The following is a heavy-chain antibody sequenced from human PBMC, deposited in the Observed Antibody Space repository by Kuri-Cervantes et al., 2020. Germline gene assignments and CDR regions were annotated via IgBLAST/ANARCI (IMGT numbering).Heavy chain of an antibody. Sequence: ASVQVSCNASGYTFTSYDINWVLQATGQGLEWMGWMNPNSGNTGYAQKFQGRVTMTRDTSTSTVYMELSSLRSEDTAVYYCARDGGDDSMVQGVIFPYYYMDVWGKGTTVTVSS. CDR3: ARDGGDDSMVQGVIFPYYYMDV. J-gene: IGHJ6*03. CDR2: MNPNSGNT. D-gene: IGHD3-10*01. V-gene: IGHV1-8*01. CDR1: GYTFTSYD.